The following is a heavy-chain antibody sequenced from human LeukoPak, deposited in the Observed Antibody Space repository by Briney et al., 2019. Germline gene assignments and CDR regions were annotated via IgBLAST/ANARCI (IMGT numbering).Heavy chain of an antibody. D-gene: IGHD3-3*01. CDR3: TRAQYYDFWSGYYMDV. J-gene: IGHJ6*03. CDR1: VFTFDDYA. Sequence: TGGSLRLSCTASVFTFDDYAMSWFRQAPGKGLEWVGFIRSKAYSGTTEYAASVKGRFTISRDDSKSIAYLQMNSLKTEDTAVYYCTRAQYYDFWSGYYMDVWGKGTTVTVSS. V-gene: IGHV3-49*03. CDR2: IRSKAYSGTT.